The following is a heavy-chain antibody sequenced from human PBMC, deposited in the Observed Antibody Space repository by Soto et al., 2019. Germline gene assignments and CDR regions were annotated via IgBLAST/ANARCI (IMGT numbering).Heavy chain of an antibody. J-gene: IGHJ4*02. V-gene: IGHV3-74*01. CDR1: GFIFSSHW. D-gene: IGHD6-6*01. CDR2: INSDGSST. Sequence: QPGGSLRLSCEASGFIFSSHWMHWVRQSAEKGLVWVSRINSDGSSTAYADSVKGRFTISRDSAKNTLYLQMNSLRVEDTAVYYCARDRPDISNPTDHPMFDYWGQGTQVTVSS. CDR3: ARDRPDISNPTDHPMFDY.